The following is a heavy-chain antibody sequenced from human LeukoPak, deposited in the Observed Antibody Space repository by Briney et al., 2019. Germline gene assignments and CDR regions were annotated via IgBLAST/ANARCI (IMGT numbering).Heavy chain of an antibody. CDR2: ISHSGST. V-gene: IGHV4-34*01. Sequence: SETLSLTCAVYGGSFSGYYWSWIRQPPGEGLEWIGEISHSGSTNYNSSLKSRVTILVDTSKSQFSLKLSSVTAADTAVYYCAANGYYTIEYWGQGTLVTVSS. J-gene: IGHJ4*02. D-gene: IGHD1-26*01. CDR1: GGSFSGYY. CDR3: AANGYYTIEY.